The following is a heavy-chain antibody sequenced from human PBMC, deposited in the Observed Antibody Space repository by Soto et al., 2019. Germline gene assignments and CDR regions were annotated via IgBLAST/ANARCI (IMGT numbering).Heavy chain of an antibody. CDR2: IYYSGST. Sequence: PSETLSLTCTVSGGSISSYYWSWIRQPPGKGLEWIGYIYYSGSTNYNPSLKSRVTISVDTSKNQFSLKLSSVTAADTAVYYCARGDVDTEYGMDVWGQGTTVTVSS. V-gene: IGHV4-59*01. D-gene: IGHD5-18*01. CDR1: GGSISSYY. J-gene: IGHJ6*02. CDR3: ARGDVDTEYGMDV.